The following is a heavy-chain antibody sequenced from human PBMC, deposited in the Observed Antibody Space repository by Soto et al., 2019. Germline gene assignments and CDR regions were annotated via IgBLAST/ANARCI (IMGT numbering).Heavy chain of an antibody. D-gene: IGHD1-1*01. V-gene: IGHV3-21*01. CDR2: ISRSSIYR. Sequence: GGSLRLSCAASGFTFSSFTMHWVRQAPGKGLEWVASISRSSIYRYYSDSLKGRVTISRDNAKNSLYLQMDSLRVEDTAIYYCAREELDYWGQGTLVTVSS. J-gene: IGHJ4*02. CDR3: AREELDY. CDR1: GFTFSSFT.